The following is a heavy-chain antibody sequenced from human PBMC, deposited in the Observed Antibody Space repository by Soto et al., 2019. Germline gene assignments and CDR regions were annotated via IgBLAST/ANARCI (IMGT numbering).Heavy chain of an antibody. V-gene: IGHV3-9*01. D-gene: IGHD5-18*01. Sequence: EVQLVESGGGLVQPGRSLRLSCVVSGFTFDDYAMHWVRQALGGGLEWVSGINWNSAVIGYADSVKGRFTISRDNAKNALYLQMTSLRSEDTALYYCARDPSVTAIGRADHWGQGTLVTVSS. J-gene: IGHJ4*02. CDR2: INWNSAVI. CDR3: ARDPSVTAIGRADH. CDR1: GFTFDDYA.